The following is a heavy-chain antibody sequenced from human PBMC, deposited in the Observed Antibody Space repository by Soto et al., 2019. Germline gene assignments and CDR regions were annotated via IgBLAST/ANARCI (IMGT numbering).Heavy chain of an antibody. Sequence: SETLSLTCTVSGGSISSSSYYWGWIRQPPGKGLEWIGSIYYSGSTYYNPSLKSRVTISVDTSKNQFSLKLSSVTAADTAVYYCARREVGATRIFDYWGQGTLVTVSS. CDR2: IYYSGST. D-gene: IGHD1-26*01. V-gene: IGHV4-39*01. CDR3: ARREVGATRIFDY. J-gene: IGHJ4*02. CDR1: GGSISSSSYY.